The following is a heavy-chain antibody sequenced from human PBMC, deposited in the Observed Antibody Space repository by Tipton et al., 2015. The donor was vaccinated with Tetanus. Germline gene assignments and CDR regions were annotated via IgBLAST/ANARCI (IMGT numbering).Heavy chain of an antibody. V-gene: IGHV5-51*01. CDR2: IYPGDSHT. D-gene: IGHD2-8*01. CDR1: GYIFNNYW. CDR3: ARAHCTDGVCNFDF. J-gene: IGHJ4*02. Sequence: QLVQSGGEVKKPGESLKISCKGSGYIFNNYWIGWVRQKPGKGLEWMGIIYPGDSHTRYSPSFQGQVTISVDKSINTAYLQWSSLKASDTSMFYCARAHCTDGVCNFDFWGPGALVTVAS.